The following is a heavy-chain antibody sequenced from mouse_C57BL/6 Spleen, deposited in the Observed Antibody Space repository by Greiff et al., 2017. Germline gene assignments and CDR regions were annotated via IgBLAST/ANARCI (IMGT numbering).Heavy chain of an antibody. CDR2: IWRGGST. J-gene: IGHJ2*01. V-gene: IGHV2-2*01. CDR3: ARMRDDGYFDY. D-gene: IGHD2-14*01. CDR1: GFSFTSYG. Sequence: VQLQQSGPGLVQPSQSLSITCTVSGFSFTSYGVHWVPQSPGQGLEWLGGIWRGGSTDYNAAFISRLSISKDNSKSQVFFKMNSLQADDTAIYYCARMRDDGYFDYWGQGTTLTVSS.